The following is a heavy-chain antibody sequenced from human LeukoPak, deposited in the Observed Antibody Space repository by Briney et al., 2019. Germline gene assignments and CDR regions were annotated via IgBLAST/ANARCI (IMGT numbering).Heavy chain of an antibody. Sequence: PGGSLRLSCAASGFTFDDYAMHWVRQAPGKGLEWVSGISWNSGSIGYADSVEGRFTISRDNAKNSLYLQMNSLRAEDTALYYCAKDLWFARNYYYYYGMDVWGQGTTVTVSS. D-gene: IGHD3-10*01. V-gene: IGHV3-9*01. CDR3: AKDLWFARNYYYYYGMDV. CDR2: ISWNSGSI. CDR1: GFTFDDYA. J-gene: IGHJ6*02.